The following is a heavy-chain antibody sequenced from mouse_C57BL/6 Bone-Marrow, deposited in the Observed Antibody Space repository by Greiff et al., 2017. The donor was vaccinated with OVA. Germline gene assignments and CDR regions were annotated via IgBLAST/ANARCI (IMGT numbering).Heavy chain of an antibody. Sequence: EVKLVESGAELVKPGASVKLSCTASGFNIKDYYMHWVKQRTEQGLKWIGRIDPEDGETKYAPKFQGKATITADTSSNTAYLQLSSLTSEDTAVYYCASYYSNLYWYFDVWGTGTTVTVSS. CDR2: IDPEDGET. CDR1: GFNIKDYY. V-gene: IGHV14-2*01. D-gene: IGHD2-5*01. CDR3: ASYYSNLYWYFDV. J-gene: IGHJ1*03.